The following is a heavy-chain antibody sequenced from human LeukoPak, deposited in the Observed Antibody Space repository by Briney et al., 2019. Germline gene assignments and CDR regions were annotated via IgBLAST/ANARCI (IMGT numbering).Heavy chain of an antibody. Sequence: GGSLRLSCAASGFTFSSYAMSWVRQAPGKGLERVSAISGSGGSTYYADSVKGRFTISRDNSKNTLYLQMNSLRAEDTAVYYCAKAPTVVTQFDYWGQGTLVTVSS. V-gene: IGHV3-23*01. J-gene: IGHJ4*02. CDR3: AKAPTVVTQFDY. D-gene: IGHD4-23*01. CDR1: GFTFSSYA. CDR2: ISGSGGST.